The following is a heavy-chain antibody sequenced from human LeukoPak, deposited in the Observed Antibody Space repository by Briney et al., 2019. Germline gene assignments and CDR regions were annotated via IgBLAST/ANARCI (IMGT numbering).Heavy chain of an antibody. D-gene: IGHD3-10*01. V-gene: IGHV4-34*01. CDR2: INHSGST. Sequence: PSETLSLTCAVYGGSFSGYYWSWIRQPPGKGLEWIGEINHSGSTNYNPSLKSRVTISVDTSKNQFSLKLSSVTAADTAVYYCARYELVLTVVRGVISLGFDYWGQGTLVTVSS. J-gene: IGHJ4*02. CDR3: ARYELVLTVVRGVISLGFDY. CDR1: GGSFSGYY.